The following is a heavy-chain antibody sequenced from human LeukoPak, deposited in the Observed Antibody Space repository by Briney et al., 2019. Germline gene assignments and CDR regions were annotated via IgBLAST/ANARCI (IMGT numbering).Heavy chain of an antibody. CDR2: IKQDGSEK. CDR3: VRQAGRAGGQ. D-gene: IGHD3-10*01. J-gene: IGHJ4*02. Sequence: GGSLRLSCAASGFTFSSYWMSWVRQAPGKGLGWVANIKQDGSEKYYVDSVKGRFTISRDNAKNSLHLQMNSLRVEDTAVYHCVRQAGRAGGQWGQGTLIAVSS. CDR1: GFTFSSYW. V-gene: IGHV3-7*03.